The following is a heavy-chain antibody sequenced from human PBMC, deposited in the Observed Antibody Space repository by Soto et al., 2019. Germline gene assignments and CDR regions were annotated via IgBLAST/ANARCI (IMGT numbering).Heavy chain of an antibody. CDR3: ARADCTNGVCYPYYYYGMDV. Sequence: QVQLVQSGAEVKKPGSSVKVSCKASGGTFSSYAISWVRQAPGQGLEWMGGIIPIFGTANYAQKFQGRVTITADESTSTAYMELSSLRSEDTAVYYCARADCTNGVCYPYYYYGMDVGGQGSTVTVSS. V-gene: IGHV1-69*01. D-gene: IGHD2-8*01. CDR1: GGTFSSYA. CDR2: IIPIFGTA. J-gene: IGHJ6*02.